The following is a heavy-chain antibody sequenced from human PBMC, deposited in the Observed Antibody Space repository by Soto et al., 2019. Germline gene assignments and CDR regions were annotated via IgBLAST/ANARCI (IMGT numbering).Heavy chain of an antibody. D-gene: IGHD2-15*01. Sequence: QVQLVQSGAEVKKPGSSVKVSCTASGGTFSSYAISWVRQAPGQGLEWMGGIIPIFGTANYAQKFQGRVTITADESTSTGYMAMSSLRYEDTAVYYCARGYCSGGSCYWFDPWGQGTLVTVSS. CDR3: ARGYCSGGSCYWFDP. J-gene: IGHJ5*02. V-gene: IGHV1-69*01. CDR1: GGTFSSYA. CDR2: IIPIFGTA.